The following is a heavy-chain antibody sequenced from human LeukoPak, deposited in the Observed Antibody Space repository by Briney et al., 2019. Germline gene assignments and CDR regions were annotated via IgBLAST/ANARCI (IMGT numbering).Heavy chain of an antibody. V-gene: IGHV3-33*01. CDR2: IWYDGSNK. Sequence: GGSLRLSCAASGVTFSSYGMHWVRQAPGKGLEWVAVIWYDGSNKYYADSVKGRFTISRDNSKNTLYLQMNSLRAEDTAVYYCARMYVTMVRGVIKAHDAFDIWGQGTMVTVSS. CDR1: GVTFSSYG. CDR3: ARMYVTMVRGVIKAHDAFDI. J-gene: IGHJ3*02. D-gene: IGHD3-10*01.